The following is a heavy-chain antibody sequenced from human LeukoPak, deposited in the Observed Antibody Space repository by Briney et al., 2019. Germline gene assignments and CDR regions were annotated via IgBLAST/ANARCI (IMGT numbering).Heavy chain of an antibody. V-gene: IGHV3-11*01. D-gene: IGHD2-2*01. CDR3: ARVVGTSVYYYYAMDV. CDR2: ISSSGSAI. J-gene: IGHJ6*02. CDR1: GFTFSDYY. Sequence: GGSPRLSCAASGFTFSDYYMSWIRQAPGKGLEWVSYISSSGSAIYYADSVKGRFTVSRDNAKKSLYLRMNSLRAEDTAVYYCARVVGTSVYYYYAMDVWGQGTTVTVSS.